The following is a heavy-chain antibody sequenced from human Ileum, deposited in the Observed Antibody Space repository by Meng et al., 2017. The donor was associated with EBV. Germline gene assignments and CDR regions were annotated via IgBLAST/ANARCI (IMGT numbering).Heavy chain of an antibody. CDR2: MSYTGST. J-gene: IGHJ4*02. Sequence: QLQESGPGLVKPSGTLSLTCSGSNGSVSSYGYYWTWIRQPPGKGLEWIGYMSYTGSTNYKSTLKSRVTISVDKSKNQFSLKLSSVTAADTAVYYCARERGGGDRGIQWGQGTLVTVSS. V-gene: IGHV4-61*08. D-gene: IGHD2-21*02. CDR1: NGSVSSYGYY. CDR3: ARERGGGDRGIQ.